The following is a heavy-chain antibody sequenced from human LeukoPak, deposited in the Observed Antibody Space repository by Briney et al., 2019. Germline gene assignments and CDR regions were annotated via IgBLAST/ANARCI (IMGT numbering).Heavy chain of an antibody. CDR3: AKDKSNIVDY. CDR1: GFTFSSYG. D-gene: IGHD2/OR15-2a*01. Sequence: GGSLRLSCAASGFTFSSYGMHWVRQAPGKGLEWVAFIRYDGTNKYYADSVKGRFTISRDNSKNTLYLQMNSLGVEDTAVYYCAKDKSNIVDYWGQGALVTVSS. V-gene: IGHV3-30*02. CDR2: IRYDGTNK. J-gene: IGHJ4*02.